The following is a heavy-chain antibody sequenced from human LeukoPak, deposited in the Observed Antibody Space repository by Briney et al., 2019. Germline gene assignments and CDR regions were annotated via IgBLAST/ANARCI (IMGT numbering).Heavy chain of an antibody. J-gene: IGHJ4*02. CDR3: ARGLRFDY. V-gene: IGHV3-48*03. CDR1: GFTFSIYE. Sequence: GGSLRLSRAASGFTFSIYEMNWVRQAPGKGLEWLSYIGTSDDTVYYADSVKGRFTISRDNSKNSVFLQMKSLRGEDTARYYCARGLRFDYWGQGALVTVSS. CDR2: IGTSDDTV.